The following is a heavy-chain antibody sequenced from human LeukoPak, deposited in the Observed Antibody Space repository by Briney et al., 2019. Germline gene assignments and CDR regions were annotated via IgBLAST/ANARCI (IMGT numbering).Heavy chain of an antibody. CDR2: VSAYADDT. D-gene: IGHD2-15*01. CDR1: GYTFTNYG. J-gene: IGHJ4*02. V-gene: IGHV1-18*01. Sequence: ASVKVSCKASGYTFTNYGISWVRQAPGQGLEWVGWVSAYADDTNYVQKFQGRITMTTDTSTSTAYLELRSLRSDDTAVYYCARDCIGCHGFDYWGQGTLVTVSS. CDR3: ARDCIGCHGFDY.